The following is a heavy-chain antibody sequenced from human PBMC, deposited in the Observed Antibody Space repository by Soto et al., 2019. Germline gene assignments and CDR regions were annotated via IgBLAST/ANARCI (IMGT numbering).Heavy chain of an antibody. CDR3: AREANYDSSGYYRYYFDY. CDR1: GDSVSSGDYC. CDR2: IYYTSGT. Sequence: SEALSLTWAVSGDSVSSGDYCWSWIRQPPWNGLEWIGYIYYTSGTYYNPSLESRVTISVDTSKNQFSLKLSSVTAAGTAVYYCAREANYDSSGYYRYYFDYWGQGTLVTVSS. D-gene: IGHD3-22*01. V-gene: IGHV4-30-4*02. J-gene: IGHJ4*02.